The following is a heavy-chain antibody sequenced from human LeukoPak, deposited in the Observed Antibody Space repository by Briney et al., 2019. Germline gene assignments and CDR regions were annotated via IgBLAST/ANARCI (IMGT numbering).Heavy chain of an antibody. CDR1: GGSISSGSYY. V-gene: IGHV4-61*02. J-gene: IGHJ5*02. CDR3: ARARSGLSGWFDP. Sequence: PSETLSLTCTVSGGSISSGSYYWSWIRQPAGKGLEWIGRIYTSGSTNYNLSLKSRVTISVDTSKNQFSLKLSSVTAADTAVYYCARARSGLSGWFDPWGQGTLVTVSS. D-gene: IGHD2-15*01. CDR2: IYTSGST.